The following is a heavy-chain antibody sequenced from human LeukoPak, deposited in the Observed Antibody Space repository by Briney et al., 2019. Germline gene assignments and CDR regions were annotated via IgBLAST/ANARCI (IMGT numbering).Heavy chain of an antibody. CDR1: GESSFSSYY. CDR3: SRQVVGNDY. D-gene: IGHD3-22*01. J-gene: IGHJ4*02. V-gene: IGHV4-34*01. CDR2: INHSGYT. Sequence: SETLSLTCAVYGESSFSSYYWSWIRQTPGGALEWLGEINHSGYTNYNPSLKSRVTLSIDTSKNQFSLRVTSVTAADTAVYYCSRQVVGNDYWGQGTLVTVSS.